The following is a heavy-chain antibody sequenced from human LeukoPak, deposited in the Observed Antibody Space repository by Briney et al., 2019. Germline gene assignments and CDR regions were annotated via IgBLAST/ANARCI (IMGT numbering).Heavy chain of an antibody. J-gene: IGHJ5*02. V-gene: IGHV3-21*01. CDR1: GFTFSSYW. D-gene: IGHD2-2*01. CDR2: ISSSSSYI. Sequence: GGSLRLSCEGSGFTFSSYWMNWVRQAPGKGLEWVSSISSSSSYIYYADSVKGRFTISRDNAKNSLYLQMNSLRAEDTAVYYCARDSSTWGDWFDPWGQGTLVTVSS. CDR3: ARDSSTWGDWFDP.